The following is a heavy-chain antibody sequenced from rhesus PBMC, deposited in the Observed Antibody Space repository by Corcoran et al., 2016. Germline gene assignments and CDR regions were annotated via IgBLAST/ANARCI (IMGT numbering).Heavy chain of an antibody. Sequence: QVQLQASGPGVVKPSETLSLTCAVSGGSISSGYDWSWIRQPPGKGREWIGYNDGSSGSTNYNPSLKNRVTISKDASKNQFSLKLSSVTAADTAVYYCARDRLGILDSWGQGVVVTVSS. D-gene: IGHD5-42*01. V-gene: IGHV4-76*01. CDR1: GGSISSGYD. CDR2: NDGSSGST. J-gene: IGHJ6*01. CDR3: ARDRLGILDS.